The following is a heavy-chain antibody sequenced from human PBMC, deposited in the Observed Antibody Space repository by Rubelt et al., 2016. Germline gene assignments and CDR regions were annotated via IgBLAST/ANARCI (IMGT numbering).Heavy chain of an antibody. CDR3: ARSLHGDYSPELDC. CDR2: IWNDGSYK. V-gene: IGHV3-33*08. J-gene: IGHJ4*02. Sequence: GGGLVQPGESLRLSCVASGFTFSDHYMDWVRQAPGKGLEWVAVIWNDGSYKYYAESMKGRLTISRDNYKNKLYLQMNSLRADDTAVYYCARSLHGDYSPELDCWGQGTLVTVSS. D-gene: IGHD4-11*01. CDR1: GFTFSDHY.